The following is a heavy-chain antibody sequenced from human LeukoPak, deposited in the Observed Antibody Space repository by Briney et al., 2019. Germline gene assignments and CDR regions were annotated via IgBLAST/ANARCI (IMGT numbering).Heavy chain of an antibody. V-gene: IGHV4-59*01. Sequence: TTSETLSLTCAVYGGSFSGYYWSWIRQPPGKGLEWIGYIYYGGSTSYNPSLKSRVTISIDTSKHQFSLRLNSVTTADTAVYYCAINSGGSVDYWGQGTLVTVSS. CDR3: AINSGGSVDY. D-gene: IGHD2-15*01. CDR2: IYYGGST. J-gene: IGHJ4*02. CDR1: GGSFSGYY.